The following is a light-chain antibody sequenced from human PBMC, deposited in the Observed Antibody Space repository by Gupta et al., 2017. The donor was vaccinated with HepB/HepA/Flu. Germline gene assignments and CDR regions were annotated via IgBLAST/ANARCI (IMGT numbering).Light chain of an antibody. CDR1: SSNIGSNT. J-gene: IGLJ2*01. CDR2: SNN. Sequence: QSVLTQPPSASGTPGQRVTISCSGRSSNIGSNTVNWHQQLPGTAPNLLIYSNNERPSGVPDRFSGSKSGTSASLAISGLQAEDEADYYCAAWDDSLNGVVFGGGTKLTVL. CDR3: AAWDDSLNGVV. V-gene: IGLV1-44*01.